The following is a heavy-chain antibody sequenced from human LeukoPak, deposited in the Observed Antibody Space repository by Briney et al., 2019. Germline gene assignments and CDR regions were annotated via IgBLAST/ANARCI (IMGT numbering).Heavy chain of an antibody. D-gene: IGHD4-11*01. J-gene: IGHJ4*02. Sequence: ASVKVSCKASGYTFTKYSINWVRQAPGQGLEWMGWINTNTGTPTYAQGFTGRFVFSLDTSVSKSYLQISSLKAEDNAFYYCARELYSKWHYPEYFDYWGQGTLVTVSS. V-gene: IGHV7-4-1*02. CDR2: INTNTGTP. CDR3: ARELYSKWHYPEYFDY. CDR1: GYTFTKYS.